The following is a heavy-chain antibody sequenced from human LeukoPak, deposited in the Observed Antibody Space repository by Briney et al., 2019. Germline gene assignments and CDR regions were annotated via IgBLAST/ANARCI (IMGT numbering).Heavy chain of an antibody. CDR1: GFTFSNYG. CDR2: ISYDGSNE. V-gene: IGHV3-30*03. Sequence: GGSLRLSCAASGFTFSNYGMHWVRQAPGKGLEWVAVISYDGSNEYYADSVKGRFTISRDTSRNTLYLQMNSLRAEDTALYYCARKFLTGRLIDYWGQGALVTVSS. D-gene: IGHD7-27*01. CDR3: ARKFLTGRLIDY. J-gene: IGHJ4*02.